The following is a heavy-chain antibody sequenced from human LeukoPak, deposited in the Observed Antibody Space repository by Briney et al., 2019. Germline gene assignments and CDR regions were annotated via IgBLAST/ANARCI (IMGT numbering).Heavy chain of an antibody. J-gene: IGHJ6*03. CDR1: GGSISSNSYY. Sequence: SETLSLTCTVSGGSISSNSYYWGWIRQPPGKGLEWIGSIYYSGSTYYNPSLKSRLTISVDTYKNQFSLKLRSVTAADTAVYYCARLTMVRGVTPYYYYMDVWGKGTTVTVS. V-gene: IGHV4-39*01. D-gene: IGHD3-10*01. CDR2: IYYSGST. CDR3: ARLTMVRGVTPYYYYMDV.